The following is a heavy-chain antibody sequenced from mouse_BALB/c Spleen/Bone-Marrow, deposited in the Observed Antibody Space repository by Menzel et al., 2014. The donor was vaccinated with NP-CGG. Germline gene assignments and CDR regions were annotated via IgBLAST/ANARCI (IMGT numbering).Heavy chain of an antibody. CDR3: ARRRIGKDMDY. V-gene: IGHV5-17*02. J-gene: IGHJ4*01. CDR1: GFTFSSFG. Sequence: EVQVVESGGGLVQPGGSRKLSCAASGFTFSSFGMHWVRQAPEKGLEWVAYISSGSSTIYYADTVKGRFTISRDNPKNSLFLQKTSLRTEDTAMYYCARRRIGKDMDYWGQGTSVTVSS. CDR2: ISSGSSTI.